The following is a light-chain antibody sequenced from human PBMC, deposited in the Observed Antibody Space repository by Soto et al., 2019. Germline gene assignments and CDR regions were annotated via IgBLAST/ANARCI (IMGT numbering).Light chain of an antibody. V-gene: IGKV3-15*01. Sequence: EIVMKQSPATLSVSPGESATLSCRASQSVSNNLTWYQQKPGQPPRLLIYGASTRATGVPGRFSGSGSGTEFTLTISSLQSEDFAVYYCQQYNDWWTLGQGTKVDIK. CDR2: GAS. CDR1: QSVSNN. J-gene: IGKJ1*01. CDR3: QQYNDWWT.